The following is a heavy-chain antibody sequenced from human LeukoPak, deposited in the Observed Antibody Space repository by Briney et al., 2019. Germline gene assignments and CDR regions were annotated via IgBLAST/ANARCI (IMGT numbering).Heavy chain of an antibody. D-gene: IGHD2-2*01. J-gene: IGHJ4*02. Sequence: PGGSLRLSCAASGFTFSSYAMSWVRQAPGKGLEWVSAISGSGGSTYYADSVKGRFTISRDNSKNTLYLQMNSLRAEDTAVYYCAKVEDIVVVPAVDFDYWGQGTLVTVSS. CDR2: ISGSGGST. CDR3: AKVEDIVVVPAVDFDY. CDR1: GFTFSSYA. V-gene: IGHV3-23*01.